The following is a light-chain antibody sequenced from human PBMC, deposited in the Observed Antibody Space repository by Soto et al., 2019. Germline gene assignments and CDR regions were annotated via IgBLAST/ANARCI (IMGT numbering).Light chain of an antibody. CDR3: AAWDDSLNGDEV. Sequence: QSVLTQPPSASGTPGQRVTISCSGSSSNIGSNTVNWYQQLPGTAPKLLIYSNNQRPSGVPDRFSGSKSGTSASLAISGLQSEDEADYYCAAWDDSLNGDEVFGGGTKVTVL. CDR2: SNN. CDR1: SSNIGSNT. V-gene: IGLV1-44*01. J-gene: IGLJ2*01.